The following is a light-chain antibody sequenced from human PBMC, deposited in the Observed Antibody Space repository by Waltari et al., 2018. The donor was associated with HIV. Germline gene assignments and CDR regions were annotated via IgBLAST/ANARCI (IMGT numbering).Light chain of an antibody. CDR3: HQYNKWPRGT. J-gene: IGKJ4*01. Sequence: VMTQSPATVSVSPGGRATLSCRASQSVGSYLAWYQQKPGQAPRLRIYGASTRATGIPTRFSGSGSGTEFTLTISSLKSEDFAVYYCHQYNKWPRGTFGGGTKVEV. CDR1: QSVGSY. CDR2: GAS. V-gene: IGKV3-15*01.